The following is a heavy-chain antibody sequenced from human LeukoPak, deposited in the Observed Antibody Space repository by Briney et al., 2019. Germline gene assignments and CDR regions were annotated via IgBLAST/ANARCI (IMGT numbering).Heavy chain of an antibody. CDR3: ASIIPGWYQATY. CDR2: ISPDDSNT. V-gene: IGHV5-51*01. CDR1: GYSFTSFW. Sequence: GESLKISCKASGYSFTSFWIGWVRQMPGKGLEWLAIISPDDSNTEYSPPFQGQVTISADKSISTAYLQWSSLKASDSAMYYCASIIPGWYQATYWGRGTLVTVSS. D-gene: IGHD6-19*01. J-gene: IGHJ4*02.